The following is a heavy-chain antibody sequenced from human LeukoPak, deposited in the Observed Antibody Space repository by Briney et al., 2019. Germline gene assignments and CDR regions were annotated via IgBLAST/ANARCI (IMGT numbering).Heavy chain of an antibody. CDR1: GYTFTGYY. CDR3: AREVRGAAAGTNFNDY. J-gene: IGHJ4*02. Sequence: SVKVSCKASGYTFTGYYMHWVRQAPGQGLEWMGGIIPIFGTANYAQKFQGRVTITADESTSTAYMELSSLRSEDTAVYYCAREVRGAAAGTNFNDYWGQGTLVTVSS. CDR2: IIPIFGTA. V-gene: IGHV1-69*13. D-gene: IGHD6-13*01.